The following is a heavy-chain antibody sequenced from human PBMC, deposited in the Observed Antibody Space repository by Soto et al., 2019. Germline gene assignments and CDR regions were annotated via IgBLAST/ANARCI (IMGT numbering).Heavy chain of an antibody. CDR2: ISGSGGST. J-gene: IGHJ5*02. D-gene: IGHD3-10*01. CDR1: GFTFSSYA. V-gene: IGHV3-23*01. Sequence: PGWSLRLSCASSGFTFSSYAMSWARQAPGKGLGWVSAISGSGGSTYYADSVKGRFTISRDNSKNTLYLQMNSLRAEDTAVYYCAKTPDYYGSGSPSGVVWFDPWGQGTLVTVSS. CDR3: AKTPDYYGSGSPSGVVWFDP.